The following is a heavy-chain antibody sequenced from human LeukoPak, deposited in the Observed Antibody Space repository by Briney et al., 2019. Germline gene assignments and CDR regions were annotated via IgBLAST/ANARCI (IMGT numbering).Heavy chain of an antibody. D-gene: IGHD1-14*01. J-gene: IGHJ3*01. V-gene: IGHV1-2*02. CDR3: ARGGIEVPAFDV. Sequence: GASVKVSCKASGYTFTANFIHWVRQAPGQGLEWMGLINPKSGATTSAQNFQGRVTLTTDTSIRTAFMELGSLGSDDTAVYYCARGGIEVPAFDVWGQGTMVTVSS. CDR2: INPKSGAT. CDR1: GYTFTANF.